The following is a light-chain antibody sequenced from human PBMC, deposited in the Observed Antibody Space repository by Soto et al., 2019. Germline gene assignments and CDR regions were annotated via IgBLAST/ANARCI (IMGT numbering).Light chain of an antibody. CDR2: HAS. V-gene: IGKV1-5*01. CDR1: QSISNW. Sequence: DIQMTQSTPTLHASVGDRVHITCRASQSISNWLAWYQQKPGTATKVLIYHASNLQSGVPSRFSGSGSGTEFTLTISSLQPDEFATYYCKKYNSYSQTVGQGNKVDIK. CDR3: KKYNSYSQT. J-gene: IGKJ1*01.